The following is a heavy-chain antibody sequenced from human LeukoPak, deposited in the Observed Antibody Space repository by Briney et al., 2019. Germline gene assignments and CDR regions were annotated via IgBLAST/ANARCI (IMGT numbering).Heavy chain of an antibody. V-gene: IGHV4-59*01. CDR1: GGSISNSF. CDR3: ARDSGSSPTFDY. Sequence: PSETLSLTCTVSGGSISNSFWSWIRQPPGKGLEWIAYIYYTGNTNYNPSLKSRVTISVDTSKNQFSLRLSSVTAADTAVYYCARDSGSSPTFDYWGQGTLVTVSS. CDR2: IYYTGNT. J-gene: IGHJ4*02. D-gene: IGHD1-26*01.